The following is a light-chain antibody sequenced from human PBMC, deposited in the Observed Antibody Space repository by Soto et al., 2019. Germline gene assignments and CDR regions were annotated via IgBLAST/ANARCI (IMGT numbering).Light chain of an antibody. V-gene: IGKV3-20*01. CDR2: GAS. Sequence: IVLTQSPGTLSLSPGERATLSCRASQNFGNTFLAWYQQKPGQAPRLLIYGASSRATGIPDRFSGSGSETDFTLTISRLEPEDFAVYYCQQYGSSPYTFGQGTKLEIK. CDR3: QQYGSSPYT. CDR1: QNFGNTF. J-gene: IGKJ2*01.